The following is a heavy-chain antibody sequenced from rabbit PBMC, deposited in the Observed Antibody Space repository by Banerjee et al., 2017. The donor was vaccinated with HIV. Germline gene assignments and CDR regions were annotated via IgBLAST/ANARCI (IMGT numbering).Heavy chain of an antibody. CDR1: GFSFSSYY. CDR2: IYTGDGST. J-gene: IGHJ4*01. D-gene: IGHD4-1*01. Sequence: QSLEESGGGLVQPEGSLTLTCTASGFSFSSYYMCWVRQAPGKGLEWIACIYTGDGSTYYARWANGRFTISKTSSTTVTLQMTSLTVADTATYLCARDWGTFNLWGPGTLVTVS. CDR3: ARDWGTFNL. V-gene: IGHV1S40*01.